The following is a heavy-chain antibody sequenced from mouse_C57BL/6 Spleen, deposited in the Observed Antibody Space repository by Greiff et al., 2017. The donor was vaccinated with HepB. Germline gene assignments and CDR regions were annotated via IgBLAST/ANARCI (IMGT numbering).Heavy chain of an antibody. CDR2: IYPGDGDT. Sequence: VQLQQSGPELVKPGASVKISCKASGYAFSSSWMNWVKQRPGKGLEWIGRIYPGDGDTNYNGKFKGKATLTADKSSSTANMQLSSLTSEDSAVYFCARGDYGSIYEGDAMDYWGQGTSVTVSS. V-gene: IGHV1-82*01. CDR1: GYAFSSSW. J-gene: IGHJ4*01. D-gene: IGHD1-1*01. CDR3: ARGDYGSIYEGDAMDY.